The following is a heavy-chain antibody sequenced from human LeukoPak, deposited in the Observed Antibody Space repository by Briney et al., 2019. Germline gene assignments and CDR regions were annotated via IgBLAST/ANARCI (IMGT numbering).Heavy chain of an antibody. CDR1: GFTFSSYA. D-gene: IGHD3-16*02. CDR3: ARDLSNFISTPDI. Sequence: PGGSLRLSCAASGFTFSSYAMSWVRQAPGKGLEWVSAISGSGGSTYYADSVKGRFTISRDNSENTLYLQMNSLRAEDTAVYYCARDLSNFISTPDIWGQGTMVTVSS. V-gene: IGHV3-23*01. J-gene: IGHJ3*02. CDR2: ISGSGGST.